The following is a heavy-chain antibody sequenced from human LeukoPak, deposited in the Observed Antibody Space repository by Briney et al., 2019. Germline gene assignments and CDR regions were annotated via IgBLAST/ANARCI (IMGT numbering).Heavy chain of an antibody. V-gene: IGHV3-30-3*01. Sequence: GRSLRLSCAASGFTFSSYAMHWVRQAPGKGLEWVAVISYDGSNKYYADSVKGRFTISRGNSKNTLYLQMNSLRAEDTAVYYCASLITPDFDYWGQGTLVTVSS. CDR1: GFTFSSYA. D-gene: IGHD3-16*01. CDR2: ISYDGSNK. J-gene: IGHJ4*02. CDR3: ASLITPDFDY.